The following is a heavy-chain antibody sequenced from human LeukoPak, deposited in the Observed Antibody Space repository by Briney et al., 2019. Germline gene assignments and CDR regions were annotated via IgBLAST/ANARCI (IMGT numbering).Heavy chain of an antibody. CDR2: IYYSGST. D-gene: IGHD2-2*01. J-gene: IGHJ4*02. CDR3: VRSNIVVVPAANFDY. V-gene: IGHV4-34*01. Sequence: SETLSLTCAVYGGSFSGYYWSWIRQPPGKGLEWIGSIYYSGSTYYNPSLKSRVTISVDTSKNQFSLKLSSVTAADTAVYYCVRSNIVVVPAANFDYWGQGTLVTVSS. CDR1: GGSFSGYY.